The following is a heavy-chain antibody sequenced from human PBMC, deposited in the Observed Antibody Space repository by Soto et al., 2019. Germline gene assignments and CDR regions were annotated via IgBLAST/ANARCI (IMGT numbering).Heavy chain of an antibody. CDR2: IYYSGST. CDR1: GGSISSYY. J-gene: IGHJ4*02. D-gene: IGHD3-22*01. CDR3: ARINYYDSSLDY. Sequence: PSETLSLTCTVSGGSISSYYWSWIRQPPGKGLQWIGYIYYSGSTNYNPSLKSRVTISVDTSKNQFSLKLSSVTAADTAVYYCARINYYDSSLDYWGQGTPVTVSS. V-gene: IGHV4-59*01.